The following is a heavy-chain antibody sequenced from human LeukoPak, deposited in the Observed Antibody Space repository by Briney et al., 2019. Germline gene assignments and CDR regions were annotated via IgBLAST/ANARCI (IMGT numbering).Heavy chain of an antibody. CDR1: GFTFSSYA. V-gene: IGHV3-23*01. Sequence: GGSLRLSCAASGFTFSSYAMSWVRQAPGKGLEWVSGISASGGSTYYADSVKGRFTISRDNSKNTLYLQMNSLRAEDTAVYYCSGRSGSSSVYWGQGGLVTVSS. J-gene: IGHJ4*02. CDR3: SGRSGSSSVY. D-gene: IGHD1-26*01. CDR2: ISASGGST.